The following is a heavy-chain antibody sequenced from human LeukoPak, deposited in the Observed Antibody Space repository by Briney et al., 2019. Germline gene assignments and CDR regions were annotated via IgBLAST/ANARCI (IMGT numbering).Heavy chain of an antibody. CDR3: ARDSTYYYDSGSSGPHYFDY. J-gene: IGHJ4*02. CDR1: GFTFSRNA. Sequence: GGSLRLSCAASGFTFSRNAMHWVRQAPGKGLEWGAVTSYDGDITYYADSVKGRFTISRDNPKNTLYLQLNSLRAEDTAVYYCARDSTYYYDSGSSGPHYFDYWGQGTLVTVSS. CDR2: TSYDGDIT. D-gene: IGHD3-10*01. V-gene: IGHV3-30*01.